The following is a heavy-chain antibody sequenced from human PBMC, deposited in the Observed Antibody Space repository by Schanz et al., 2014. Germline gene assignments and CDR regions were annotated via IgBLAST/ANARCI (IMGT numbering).Heavy chain of an antibody. V-gene: IGHV1-46*01. Sequence: QVQLVQSGAEVKKPGASVKVSCKASGYTFSDYGITWVRQAPGQGLEWVGIINLSGGSTNNAQKFQGRLTMTRDTSTSTVYMELSSLRSEDTAVYYCARAKRFGDMDVWGQGTTVTVSS. CDR1: GYTFSDYG. D-gene: IGHD3-10*01. CDR3: ARAKRFGDMDV. CDR2: INLSGGST. J-gene: IGHJ6*02.